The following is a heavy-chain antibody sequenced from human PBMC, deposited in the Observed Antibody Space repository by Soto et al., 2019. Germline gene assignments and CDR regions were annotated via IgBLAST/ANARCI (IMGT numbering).Heavy chain of an antibody. CDR1: GFTFSTYG. Sequence: QVQLVESGGCAVQPGRSLTISCAAYGFTFSTYGMHWVRQTPGKGLEWVAVISYDGTNKFYSDSVKGRFTISRDNFKNTLTLQKNSLRSDDTAFYSCAKDLQSYGDYDYYCYGMDVWGRLTRVTVSS. CDR3: AKDLQSYGDYDYYCYGMDV. V-gene: IGHV3-30*18. J-gene: IGHJ6*02. CDR2: ISYDGTNK. D-gene: IGHD4-17*01.